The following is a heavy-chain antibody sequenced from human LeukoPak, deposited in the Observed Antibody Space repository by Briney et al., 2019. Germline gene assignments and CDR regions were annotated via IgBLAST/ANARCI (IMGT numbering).Heavy chain of an antibody. V-gene: IGHV4-34*01. CDR2: INHSGST. CDR1: GGSFSGYY. CDR3: ARGRDAAAAFDY. D-gene: IGHD6-13*01. J-gene: IGHJ4*02. Sequence: SETLSLTCAVYGGSFSGYYWSWIRQPPGKGLEWIGEINHSGSTNYNPSLKSRVTISVDTSKNQFSLKLSSVTAADMAVYYCARGRDAAAAFDYWGQGTLVTVSS.